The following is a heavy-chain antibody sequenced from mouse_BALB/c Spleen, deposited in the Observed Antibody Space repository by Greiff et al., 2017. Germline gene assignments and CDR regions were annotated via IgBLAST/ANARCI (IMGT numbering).Heavy chain of an antibody. CDR1: GFTFSNYW. Sequence: EVKVEESGGGLVQPGGSMKLSCVASGFTFSNYWMNWVRQSPEKGLEWVAEIRLKSNNYATHYAESVKGRFTISRDDSKSSVYLQMNNLRAEDTGIYYCTRKKLRLRPFDYWGQGTTLTVSS. CDR2: IRLKSNNYAT. CDR3: TRKKLRLRPFDY. D-gene: IGHD1-2*01. J-gene: IGHJ2*01. V-gene: IGHV6-6*02.